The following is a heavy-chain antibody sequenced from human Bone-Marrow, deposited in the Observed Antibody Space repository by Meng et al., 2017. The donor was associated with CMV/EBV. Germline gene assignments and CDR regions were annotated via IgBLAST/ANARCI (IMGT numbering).Heavy chain of an antibody. V-gene: IGHV4-59*01. D-gene: IGHD4-11*01. J-gene: IGHJ4*02. CDR2: IYYSGST. CDR1: GGSISSYY. CDR3: ARYTVTTVFDY. Sequence: SETLSLTCTVSGGSISSYYWSWIRQPPGKGLEWIGYIYYSGSTNYNPSLKSRVTISVDTSKNQFSLKLSSVTAADTAVYYCARYTVTTVFDYWGPGTLVTVSS.